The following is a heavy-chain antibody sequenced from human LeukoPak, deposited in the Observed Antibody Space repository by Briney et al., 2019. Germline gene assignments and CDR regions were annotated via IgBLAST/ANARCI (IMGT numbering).Heavy chain of an antibody. CDR3: ARRRYDDAFYI. Sequence: LGESLKISCKGSGYSFTSYWIGWGRQVPGKGVEWVGIIYPGDSDTRYSPFFQGQVTISADKSISTAYLQWSSLKASDTSMYYCARRRYDDAFYIWGQGTMVTVSS. CDR1: GYSFTSYW. J-gene: IGHJ3*02. CDR2: IYPGDSDT. D-gene: IGHD5-12*01. V-gene: IGHV5-51*01.